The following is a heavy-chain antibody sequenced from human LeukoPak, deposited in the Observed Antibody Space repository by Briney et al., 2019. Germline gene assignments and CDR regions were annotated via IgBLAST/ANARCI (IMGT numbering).Heavy chain of an antibody. D-gene: IGHD3-22*01. J-gene: IGHJ4*02. Sequence: XXRQAAGXGREWMGWMNPNSGDTAYAQNFQGRVAMTRDTSISTAYMELSSLRSEDTAVYYCARGLGDYYDTSGYYYAVPAHWGQGTLVTVSS. CDR2: MNPNSGDT. CDR3: ARGLGDYYDTSGYYYAVPAH. V-gene: IGHV1-8*01.